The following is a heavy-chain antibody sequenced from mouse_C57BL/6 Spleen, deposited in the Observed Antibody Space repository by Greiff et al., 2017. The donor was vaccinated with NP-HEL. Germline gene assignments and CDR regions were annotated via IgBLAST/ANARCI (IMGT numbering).Heavy chain of an antibody. CDR2: ISDGGSYT. D-gene: IGHD2-3*01. V-gene: IGHV5-4*03. J-gene: IGHJ4*01. CDR1: GFTFSSYA. CDR3: ARGDDGYYDYAMDY. Sequence: EVMLVESGGGLVKPGGSLKLSCAASGFTFSSYAMSWVRQTPEKRLEWVATISDGGSYTYDPDNVKGRFTISRDNAKNNLYLQMSHLKSEDTAMYYCARGDDGYYDYAMDYWGQGTSVTVSS.